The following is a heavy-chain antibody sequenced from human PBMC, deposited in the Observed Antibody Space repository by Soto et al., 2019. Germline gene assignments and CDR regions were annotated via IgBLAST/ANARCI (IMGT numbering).Heavy chain of an antibody. CDR3: ARGMTTNYYYYGMDV. D-gene: IGHD4-17*01. V-gene: IGHV5-51*01. CDR2: VYPGDSDT. Sequence: GESLKISCKGSGYSFTSYWIGWVRQMPGKGLEWMGIVYPGDSDTRYSPSFQGQVTISADKSISTAYLQWSSLKASDTAMYYCARGMTTNYYYYGMDVWGQGTTVTVSS. J-gene: IGHJ6*02. CDR1: GYSFTSYW.